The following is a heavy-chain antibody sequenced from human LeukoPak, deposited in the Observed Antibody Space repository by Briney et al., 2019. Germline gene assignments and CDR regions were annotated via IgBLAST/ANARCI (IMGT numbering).Heavy chain of an antibody. D-gene: IGHD6-19*01. V-gene: IGHV4-59*01. CDR3: AREENQWLPRNYYYGMDV. J-gene: IGHJ6*02. CDR1: GGSISSYY. Sequence: SETLSLTCTVSGGSISSYYWSWIRQPPGKGLEWIGYIYYSGSTNYNPSLKSRVTISVDTSKNQFSLKLSSVTAADTAVYYCAREENQWLPRNYYYGMDVWGQGTTVTVSS. CDR2: IYYSGST.